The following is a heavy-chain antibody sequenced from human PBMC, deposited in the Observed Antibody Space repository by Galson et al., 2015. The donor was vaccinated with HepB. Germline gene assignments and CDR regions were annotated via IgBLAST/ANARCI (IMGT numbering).Heavy chain of an antibody. Sequence: SVKVSCKASGYTFTSYNIHCVRQAPGQGLEWMGVTNPRVGSITYAQNFQGRITMTRDTSTGTVYMELSSLTSEDTAVYYCARSASASAFDVWGQGTMVTVSS. D-gene: IGHD1-26*01. CDR3: ARSASASAFDV. V-gene: IGHV1-46*03. CDR2: TNPRVGSI. J-gene: IGHJ3*01. CDR1: GYTFTSYN.